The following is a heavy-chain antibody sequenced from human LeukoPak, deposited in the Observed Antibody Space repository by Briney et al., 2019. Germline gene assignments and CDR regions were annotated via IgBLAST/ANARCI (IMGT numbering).Heavy chain of an antibody. CDR2: IYYSGST. V-gene: IGHV4-59*01. Sequence: KPSETLSLTCTVSGGSISSYYWSWIRQPPGKGLEWIGYIYYSGSTNYNPSLKSRVTISVDTSKNQFSLKLGSVTAADTAVYYCARVRSSSSYPLFDYWGQGTLVTVSS. CDR3: ARVRSSSSYPLFDY. J-gene: IGHJ4*02. D-gene: IGHD6-6*01. CDR1: GGSISSYY.